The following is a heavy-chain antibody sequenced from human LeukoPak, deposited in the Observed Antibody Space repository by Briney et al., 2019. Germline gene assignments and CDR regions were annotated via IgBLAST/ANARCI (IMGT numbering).Heavy chain of an antibody. D-gene: IGHD3-3*01. Sequence: GASVKVSCKASGYTFTSYGISWVRQAPGQGLEWMGWISAYNGNANYAQKLQGRVTMTTDTSTSTAYMELRSLRSDDTAVYYCARDPFWSGYYPFDYWGQGTLVTVSS. J-gene: IGHJ4*02. CDR2: ISAYNGNA. CDR3: ARDPFWSGYYPFDY. V-gene: IGHV1-18*01. CDR1: GYTFTSYG.